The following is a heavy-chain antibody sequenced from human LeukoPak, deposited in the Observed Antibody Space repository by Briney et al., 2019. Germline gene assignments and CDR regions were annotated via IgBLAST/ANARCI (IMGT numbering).Heavy chain of an antibody. CDR2: IYYSGST. D-gene: IGHD3-3*01. Sequence: SSETLSLTCTVSGGSISSGGFYWSWIRQHPGKGLEWIGYIYYSGSTYYNPSLKSRLTISVDTSKNQFSLKLRSVTAADTAVYYCARAGGFFSPFGYWGQGTLVTVSS. CDR3: ARAGGFFSPFGY. J-gene: IGHJ4*02. V-gene: IGHV4-31*03. CDR1: GGSISSGGFY.